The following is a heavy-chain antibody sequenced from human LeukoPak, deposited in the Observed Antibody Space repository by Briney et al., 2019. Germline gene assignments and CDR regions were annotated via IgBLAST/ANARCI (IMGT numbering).Heavy chain of an antibody. D-gene: IGHD6-19*01. V-gene: IGHV3-74*01. CDR2: INTDGPTT. J-gene: IGHJ5*02. CDR1: GFPFNNYW. CDR3: ARAGASGWYAAGWFDP. Sequence: GGSLRPSCAASGFPFNNYWMRWVRQAPGNGLVWVSSINTDGPTTRYASSVQGRFTISRDNAKNTLYLQMNSLRDDDTAVYYCARAGASGWYAAGWFDPWGQGTLVTVSS.